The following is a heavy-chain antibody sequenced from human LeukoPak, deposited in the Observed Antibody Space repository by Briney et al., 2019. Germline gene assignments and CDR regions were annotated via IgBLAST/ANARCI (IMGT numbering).Heavy chain of an antibody. J-gene: IGHJ4*02. CDR2: ISRDGSAT. D-gene: IGHD6-19*01. CDR1: GFLFSSYA. V-gene: IGHV3-30*04. Sequence: WRSLRLSCAASGFLFSSYAMDWVRQSPGKGLEWGAVISRDGSATYYADSVKGRFTISRDNSKNTVYLEISNLRVEDTAVYFCARDYLSSGWYVASYDYWGRGTLVIVSS. CDR3: ARDYLSSGWYVASYDY.